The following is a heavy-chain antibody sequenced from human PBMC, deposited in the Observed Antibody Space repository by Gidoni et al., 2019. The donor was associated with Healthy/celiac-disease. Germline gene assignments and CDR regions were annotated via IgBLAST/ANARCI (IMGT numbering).Heavy chain of an antibody. CDR3: ARHGGPIGFGELVRAFDI. CDR1: GGSISSSSYY. V-gene: IGHV4-39*01. J-gene: IGHJ3*02. Sequence: QLQLQESGPGLVKPSETLFLTCTVSGGSISSSSYYWGWIRAPPGKGLEWIGSIYYSGSTYYNPSLKSRVTISVDTSKNQFSLKLSSVTAADTALYYCARHGGPIGFGELVRAFDIWGQGTMVTVSS. CDR2: IYYSGST. D-gene: IGHD3-10*01.